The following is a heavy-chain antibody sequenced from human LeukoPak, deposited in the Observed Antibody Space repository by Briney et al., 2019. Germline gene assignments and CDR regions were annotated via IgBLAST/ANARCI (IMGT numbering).Heavy chain of an antibody. Sequence: GESLKISCKGSGYSFTSYWIGWVRQMPGKGLEWMGIIYPGDSDTRYSPSFQGQVTIPADKSISTAYLQWSSLKASDTAMYYCARHDSGSYWGYYYYYMDVWGKGTTVTVSS. J-gene: IGHJ6*03. CDR1: GYSFTSYW. V-gene: IGHV5-51*01. D-gene: IGHD1-26*01. CDR2: IYPGDSDT. CDR3: ARHDSGSYWGYYYYYMDV.